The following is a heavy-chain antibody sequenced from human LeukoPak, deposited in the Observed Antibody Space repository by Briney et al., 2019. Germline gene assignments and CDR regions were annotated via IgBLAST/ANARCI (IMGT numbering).Heavy chain of an antibody. V-gene: IGHV3-48*03. J-gene: IGHJ3*02. CDR3: ARGRAMAVFDAFDI. Sequence: GGSLRLSCAASGFTFSSYEMNWVRQAPGKGLEWVSYTTNSGLTIYYADSVKGRFTASKDNAKNSLYLQMNSLRAEDTAIYYCARGRAMAVFDAFDIWGHGTMVTVSS. D-gene: IGHD5-18*01. CDR1: GFTFSSYE. CDR2: TTNSGLTI.